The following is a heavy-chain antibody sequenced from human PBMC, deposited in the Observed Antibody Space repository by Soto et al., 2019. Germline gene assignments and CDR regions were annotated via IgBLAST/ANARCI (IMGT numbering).Heavy chain of an antibody. V-gene: IGHV1-46*01. CDR2: INPSGGST. CDR1: GYTFTSYY. D-gene: IGHD3-9*01. CDR3: ARADYDILTGYYSSHYFDL. Sequence: ASVKVSCKASGYTFTSYYMHWVRQAPGQGLEWMGIINPSGGSTSYAQKFQGRVTMTRDTSTSTVYMELSSLRSEDTAVYYCARADYDILTGYYSSHYFDLWGRGTLVTVSS. J-gene: IGHJ2*01.